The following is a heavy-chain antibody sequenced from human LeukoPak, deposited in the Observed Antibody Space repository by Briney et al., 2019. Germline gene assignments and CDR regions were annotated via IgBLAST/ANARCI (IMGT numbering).Heavy chain of an antibody. Sequence: SETLSLTCAVYGGSFSGYYWGWIRQPPGKGLEWIGEINHSGSTNYNPSLKSRVTISVDTSKNQFSLKLSSVTAADTAVYYCAVTIFGVVTFDYWGQGTLVTVSS. D-gene: IGHD3-3*01. CDR2: INHSGST. CDR3: AVTIFGVVTFDY. V-gene: IGHV4-34*01. CDR1: GGSFSGYY. J-gene: IGHJ4*02.